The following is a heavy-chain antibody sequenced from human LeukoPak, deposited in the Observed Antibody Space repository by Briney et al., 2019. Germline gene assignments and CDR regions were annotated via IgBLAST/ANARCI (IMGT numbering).Heavy chain of an antibody. J-gene: IGHJ4*02. D-gene: IGHD4-17*01. CDR2: ITSSSSYI. Sequence: GGSLRLSCAASGFTFSSYNMNWVRQAPGKGPEWVSSITSSSSYIYYADSVKGRFTISRDNAKNSLYLQMDSLRVEDTAVYYCARERAVTTYYYFDYWGQGTLVTVSS. V-gene: IGHV3-21*06. CDR3: ARERAVTTYYYFDY. CDR1: GFTFSSYN.